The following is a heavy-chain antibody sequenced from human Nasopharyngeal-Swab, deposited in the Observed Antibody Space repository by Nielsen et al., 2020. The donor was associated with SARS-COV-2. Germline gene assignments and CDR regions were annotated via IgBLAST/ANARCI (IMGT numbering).Heavy chain of an antibody. CDR1: GFTFSDYY. CDR3: TTGFDP. Sequence: LTCAASGFTFSDYYMSWIRQAPGKGLEWVGRIKSKTDGGTTDYTAPVKGRFTISRDDSKNTLYLQTNSLKTEDTAVYYCTTGFDPWGQGTLVTVSS. CDR2: IKSKTDGGTT. J-gene: IGHJ5*02. V-gene: IGHV3-15*01.